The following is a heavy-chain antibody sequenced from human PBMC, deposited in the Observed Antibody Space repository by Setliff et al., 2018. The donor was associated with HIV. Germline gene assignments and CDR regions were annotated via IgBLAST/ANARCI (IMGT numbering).Heavy chain of an antibody. J-gene: IGHJ4*02. D-gene: IGHD3-22*01. CDR3: AKEPSYYYDSSGYSGIAH. Sequence: GGSLRLSCAASGFTFSNYAVTWVRQAPGKGLEWVSSLSGSGDSTYYADSVKGRFIISRDNSKNTLYLQMNSLRAEDTAVYYCAKEPSYYYDSSGYSGIAHWGQGTLVTVSS. CDR2: LSGSGDST. V-gene: IGHV3-23*01. CDR1: GFTFSNYA.